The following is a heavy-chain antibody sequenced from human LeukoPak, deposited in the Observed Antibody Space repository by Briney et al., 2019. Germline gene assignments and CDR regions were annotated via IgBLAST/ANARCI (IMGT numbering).Heavy chain of an antibody. V-gene: IGHV4-59*01. Sequence: SETLSLTCTVSGGSISNYYWSWIRQPPGKGLEWIGYIHYSGSPNYNPSLKSRVSISVDTSKNQFSLKLNSVTAADTAVYYCARDDRYDSSGYYIDYWGQGTLVTVSS. CDR2: IHYSGSP. CDR1: GGSISNYY. J-gene: IGHJ4*02. CDR3: ARDDRYDSSGYYIDY. D-gene: IGHD3-22*01.